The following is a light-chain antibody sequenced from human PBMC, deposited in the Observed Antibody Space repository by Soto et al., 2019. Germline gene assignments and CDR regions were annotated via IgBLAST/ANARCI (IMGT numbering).Light chain of an antibody. CDR3: QQYNSYSLT. V-gene: IGKV1-5*01. CDR2: DAS. CDR1: QSFSNW. Sequence: IQITQSPSTLSASVGDRVTLTCRASQSFSNWLAWYQQKPGKAPKLLIYDASHLESGVPSRFSGSGSGTEFTLTISSLQPDDFATYYCQQYNSYSLTFGGGTKVEIK. J-gene: IGKJ4*01.